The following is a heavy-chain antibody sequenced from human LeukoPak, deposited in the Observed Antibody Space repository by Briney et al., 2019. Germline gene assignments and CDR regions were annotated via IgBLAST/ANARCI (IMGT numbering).Heavy chain of an antibody. J-gene: IGHJ4*02. CDR3: ARGGGYSGYDNYFDY. CDR2: SYYNGRT. CDR1: GGSISTYH. Sequence: SETLSLTCTVSGGSISTYHWSWIRQPPGKGLEWIGYSYYNGRTSYNPSLKSRVIISVDASKNQFSLRLTSVTTAVTAVYFCARGGGYSGYDNYFDYWGQGALVTVSS. V-gene: IGHV4-59*01. D-gene: IGHD5-12*01.